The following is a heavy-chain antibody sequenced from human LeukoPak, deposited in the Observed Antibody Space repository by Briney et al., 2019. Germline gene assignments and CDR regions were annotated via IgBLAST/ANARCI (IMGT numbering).Heavy chain of an antibody. V-gene: IGHV1-18*01. J-gene: IGHJ5*02. CDR1: GYTFTNYG. CDR3: VRDYFCSGGTCDDCFDP. CDR2: ISTYDHDT. Sequence: ASVKVSCKASGYTFTNYGISCVRQAPGQGPEWMAWISTYDHDTNYAQKFRGRVTMATKTLTSTAYMELRSLGSDDTAVYYCVRDYFCSGGTCDDCFDPWGQGTLVTVSS. D-gene: IGHD2-15*01.